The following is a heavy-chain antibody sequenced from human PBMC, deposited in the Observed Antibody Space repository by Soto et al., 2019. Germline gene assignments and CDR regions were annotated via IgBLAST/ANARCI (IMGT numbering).Heavy chain of an antibody. J-gene: IGHJ4*02. D-gene: IGHD3-9*01. Sequence: QVQLRQWGAGLLKPSETLSLTCAVFGGSFSDYYWTWIRQPPGKGLEWIGEINHSGTTSYNPSLKSRLTRSVDTSNNQFSLKLSSVTAADTAVYYCARKPIYHFFAGYYSVDYWGQGTQVTVSS. CDR3: ARKPIYHFFAGYYSVDY. CDR2: INHSGTT. V-gene: IGHV4-34*01. CDR1: GGSFSDYY.